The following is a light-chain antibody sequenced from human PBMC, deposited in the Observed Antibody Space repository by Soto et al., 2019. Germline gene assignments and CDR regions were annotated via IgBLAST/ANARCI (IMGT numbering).Light chain of an antibody. CDR2: EDN. CDR1: SGSIASNY. V-gene: IGLV6-57*01. J-gene: IGLJ6*01. Sequence: NFMLTQPHSVSESPGKTVTISCTRSSGSIASNYVQWYQQRPGSSPTTVIYEDNQRPSGVPDRFSGSIDSSSNSASPTISGLKTEDEADYYCQSYDSSNYVFGSGTQLTVL. CDR3: QSYDSSNYV.